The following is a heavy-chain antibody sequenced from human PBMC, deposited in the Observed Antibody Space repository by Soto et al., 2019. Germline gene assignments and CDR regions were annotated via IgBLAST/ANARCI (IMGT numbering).Heavy chain of an antibody. Sequence: SETLSLTCAVYGGSFSGYYWSWIRQPPGKGLEWIGEINHSGSTNYNPSLKSRVTISVDTSKNQFSLKLSSVTAADTAVYYCARESTKSGYYYWGQGTLVTVSS. CDR2: INHSGST. CDR1: GGSFSGYY. CDR3: ARESTKSGYYY. D-gene: IGHD3-3*01. V-gene: IGHV4-34*01. J-gene: IGHJ4*02.